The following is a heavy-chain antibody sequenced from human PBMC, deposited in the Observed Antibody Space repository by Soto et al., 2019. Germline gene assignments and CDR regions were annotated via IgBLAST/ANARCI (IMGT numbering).Heavy chain of an antibody. V-gene: IGHV1-69*13. CDR1: GGTFSSYA. CDR2: IIPIFGTA. J-gene: IGHJ5*02. CDR3: GRDAVGANTLGCFDH. D-gene: IGHD1-26*01. Sequence: ASVKVSCKASGGTFSSYAISWVRQAPGQGLEWMGGIIPIFGTANYAQKFQGRVTITADESTSTAYMELSSLRSEDTAVYFCGRDAVGANTLGCFDHWGQGTLVTVS.